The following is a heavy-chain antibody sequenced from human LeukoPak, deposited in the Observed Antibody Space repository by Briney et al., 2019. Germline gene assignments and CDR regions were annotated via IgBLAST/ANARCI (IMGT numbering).Heavy chain of an antibody. D-gene: IGHD2-8*01. V-gene: IGHV1-8*01. CDR1: GYTFTSND. CDR3: ARETRRKYCTNGVCSSRNWFDP. Sequence: ASVKVSCKASGYTFTSNDINWVRQAAGQGLEWMGWMNPHSGNAGYAQKFQGRVTMTRDTSISTVYMELSSLTSDDTAVYYCARETRRKYCTNGVCSSRNWFDPWGQGTLVTVSS. J-gene: IGHJ5*02. CDR2: MNPHSGNA.